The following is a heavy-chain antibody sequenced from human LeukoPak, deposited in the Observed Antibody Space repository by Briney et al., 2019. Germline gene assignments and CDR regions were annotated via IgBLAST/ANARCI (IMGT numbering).Heavy chain of an antibody. CDR3: ASRDYGDH. CDR2: INHSGST. CDR1: GGSFSGYY. Sequence: PSETLSLTCAVYGGSFSGYYWSWIRQPPGKGLEWIGEINHSGSTNYNPSLKSRVTISVDTSKNQFSLKLSSVTAADTAVYYCASRDYGDHWGQGTLVTVSS. D-gene: IGHD3-10*01. V-gene: IGHV4-34*01. J-gene: IGHJ4*02.